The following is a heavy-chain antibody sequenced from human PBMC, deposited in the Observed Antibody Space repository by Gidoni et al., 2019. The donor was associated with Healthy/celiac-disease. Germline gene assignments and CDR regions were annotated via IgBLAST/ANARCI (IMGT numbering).Heavy chain of an antibody. D-gene: IGHD3-3*01. Sequence: QLQLVQSGAEVKKPWSSVKVSCKPSGGTFSSAAICGVRQAPGQGLEWMGGIIPIFGTANYAQKFQGRVTITADESTSTAYMELGSLRSEDTAVYYCARDSPITIFGVVIRDYYYGMDVWGQGTTVTVSS. CDR1: GGTFSSAA. J-gene: IGHJ6*02. V-gene: IGHV1-69*01. CDR3: ARDSPITIFGVVIRDYYYGMDV. CDR2: IIPIFGTA.